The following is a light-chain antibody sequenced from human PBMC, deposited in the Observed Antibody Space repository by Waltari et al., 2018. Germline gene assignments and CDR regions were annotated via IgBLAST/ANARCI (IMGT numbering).Light chain of an antibody. CDR1: QRIDSKT. CDR2: GAS. V-gene: IGKV3-20*01. CDR3: QQSGSVPLA. Sequence: EIVLTQSPGTLSLSVGERATLSCRASQRIDSKTLVWIQQRPGKPPGVLFYGASDRATGIPDRFSGSGSGTDFTLTIARLEPDDFAVYYCQQSGSVPLAFGGGTRVEIK. J-gene: IGKJ4*01.